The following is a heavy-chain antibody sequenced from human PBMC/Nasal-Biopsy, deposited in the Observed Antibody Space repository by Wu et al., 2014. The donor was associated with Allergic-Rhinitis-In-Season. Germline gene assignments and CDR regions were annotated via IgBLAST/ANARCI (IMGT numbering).Heavy chain of an antibody. CDR1: GFNFDDYS. Sequence: LRLSCAASGFNFDDYSVHWVRQLPGKGLQWVSVINWDGTDKYYSSSVRGRFTISRDNNKNSLYLQMSGLRVEDTALYYCAIIGGTGDPLDHWAQGTLVTVSS. CDR3: AIIGGTGDPLDH. J-gene: IGHJ4*02. D-gene: IGHD3-16*01. V-gene: IGHV3-43*01. CDR2: INWDGTDK.